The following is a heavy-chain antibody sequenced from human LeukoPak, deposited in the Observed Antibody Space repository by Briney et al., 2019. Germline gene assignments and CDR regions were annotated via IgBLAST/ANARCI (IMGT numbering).Heavy chain of an antibody. CDR1: GGSISSYY. J-gene: IGHJ3*01. D-gene: IGHD6-13*01. CDR3: ARDQISTWHSNNAFDV. Sequence: SETLSLTCTVSGGSISSYYWSWIRQPAGKGLEWIGRIYTSGSTNYNPSLKSRVTMSVVTSKNQFSLKLSSVTAADTAVYYCARDQISTWHSNNAFDVWGQGTMVTVSS. CDR2: IYTSGST. V-gene: IGHV4-4*07.